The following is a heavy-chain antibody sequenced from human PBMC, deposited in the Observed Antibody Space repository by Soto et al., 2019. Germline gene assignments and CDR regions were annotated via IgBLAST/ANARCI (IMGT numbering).Heavy chain of an antibody. V-gene: IGHV3-30-3*01. CDR1: GFTFSSYA. CDR3: AREDAGQQLVHTFDY. Sequence: GGSLRLSCAASGFTFSSYAMHWVRQAPGKGLEWVAVISYDGSNKYYADSVKGRFTISRDNSKNTLYLQMNSLRAEDTAVHYCAREDAGQQLVHTFDYWGQGTLVTVSS. D-gene: IGHD6-13*01. J-gene: IGHJ4*02. CDR2: ISYDGSNK.